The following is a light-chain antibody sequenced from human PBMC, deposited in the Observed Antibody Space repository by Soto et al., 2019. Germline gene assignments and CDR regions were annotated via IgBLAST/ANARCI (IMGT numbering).Light chain of an antibody. J-gene: IGLJ1*01. Sequence: QSALTQPASVSGSPGQSITISCTGTSSDVGGYKYVSWYQQHPGKAPKLMIYDVTNRPSGVSNRFSGSKSGHTASLTISGLQAEDEADYYCCSYAGGSTHVVFGTGTKVTVL. CDR1: SSDVGGYKY. CDR3: CSYAGGSTHVV. CDR2: DVT. V-gene: IGLV2-14*01.